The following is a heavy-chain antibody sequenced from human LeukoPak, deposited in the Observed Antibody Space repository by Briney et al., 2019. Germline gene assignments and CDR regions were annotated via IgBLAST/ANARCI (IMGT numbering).Heavy chain of an antibody. CDR1: GFTFSSYW. J-gene: IGHJ6*02. V-gene: IGHV3-30-3*01. CDR2: ISYDGSNK. CDR3: ARTTIPYCSGGSCYGMDV. D-gene: IGHD2-15*01. Sequence: GGSLRLSCAASGFTFSSYWMHWVRQAPGKGLEWVAVISYDGSNKYYADSVKGRFTISRDNSKNTLYLQMNSLRAEDTAVYYCARTTIPYCSGGSCYGMDVWGQGTTVTVSS.